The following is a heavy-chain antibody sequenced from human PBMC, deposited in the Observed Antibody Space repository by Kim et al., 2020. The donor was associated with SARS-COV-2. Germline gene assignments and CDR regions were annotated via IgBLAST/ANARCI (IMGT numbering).Heavy chain of an antibody. Sequence: GGSLRLYCAASGFTVSSNYMSWVRPAPGKGLEWVSVIYSGGSTYYADSVKGRFTISRDNSKNTLYLQMNSLRAEDTAVYYCARNSGYSSSWYWFDPWGQGTLVTVSS. D-gene: IGHD6-13*01. V-gene: IGHV3-53*05. CDR3: ARNSGYSSSWYWFDP. CDR2: IYSGGST. CDR1: GFTVSSNY. J-gene: IGHJ5*02.